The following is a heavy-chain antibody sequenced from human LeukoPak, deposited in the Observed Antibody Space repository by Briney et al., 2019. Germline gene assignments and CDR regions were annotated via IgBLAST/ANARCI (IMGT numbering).Heavy chain of an antibody. V-gene: IGHV4-39*01. J-gene: IGHJ1*01. CDR2: IYVGGNT. CDR1: RASIRTPDYY. Sequence: PSETLSLTCTVSRASIRTPDYYWAWVRQPLGKGLEWIGSIYVGGNTYHNLSLRSRVSISADTSKNQFSLKLTSVTAADTAVYYCVRLRGYNTGYHEYFDHWGQGTQVTVSS. D-gene: IGHD3-3*01. CDR3: VRLRGYNTGYHEYFDH.